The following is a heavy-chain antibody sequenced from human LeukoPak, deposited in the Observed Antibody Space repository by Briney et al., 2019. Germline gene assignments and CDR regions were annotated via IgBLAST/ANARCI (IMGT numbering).Heavy chain of an antibody. CDR3: VRGIASHDFFSRGD. CDR1: GFTFRSFS. CDR2: ISDSGDTT. J-gene: IGHJ4*02. V-gene: IGHV3-23*01. Sequence: GGSLRLSCAASGFTFRSFSMSWVRQAPGKGLDWVSGISDSGDTTYYADSVKGRFTISRDNSKNTLYLQLNSLRAEDTAMYYCVRGIASHDFFSRGDGGEGTRVTVS. D-gene: IGHD2-21*01.